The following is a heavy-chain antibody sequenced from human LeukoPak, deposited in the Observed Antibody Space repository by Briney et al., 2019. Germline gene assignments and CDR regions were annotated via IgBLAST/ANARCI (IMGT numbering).Heavy chain of an antibody. V-gene: IGHV3-30*18. CDR3: AKDVRFLEWLLSY. CDR2: ISYDGSNK. Sequence: GGSLRLSCAASGFTFSSYGMHWVRQAPGKGLEWVAVISYDGSNKYYADSVKGRFTISRDNSKNTLYLQMNSLRAEDTAVYYCAKDVRFLEWLLSYSGQGTLVTVSS. J-gene: IGHJ4*02. CDR1: GFTFSSYG. D-gene: IGHD3-3*01.